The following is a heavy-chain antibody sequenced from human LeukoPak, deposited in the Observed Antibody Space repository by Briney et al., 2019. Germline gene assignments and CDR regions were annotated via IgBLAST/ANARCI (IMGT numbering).Heavy chain of an antibody. Sequence: SETLSLTCTVSGGSISSSSYYWGWIRQPPGKGLEWIGSIYYSGSTYYNPSLKSRVTISVDTSKNQFSLKLSSVTAADTAVYYCARESAERYSGSYYNYWGQGTLVTVSS. CDR2: IYYSGST. J-gene: IGHJ4*02. CDR3: ARESAERYSGSYYNY. D-gene: IGHD1-26*01. V-gene: IGHV4-39*07. CDR1: GGSISSSSYY.